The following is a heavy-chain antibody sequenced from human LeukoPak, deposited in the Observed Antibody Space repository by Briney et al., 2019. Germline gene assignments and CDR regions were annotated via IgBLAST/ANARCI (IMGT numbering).Heavy chain of an antibody. D-gene: IGHD3-10*01. CDR3: AKGQNGSGSYYINYGMDV. J-gene: IGHJ6*02. CDR1: GFSFSTSW. V-gene: IGHV3-9*01. CDR2: ISWNSGSI. Sequence: GGSLRLSCAASGFSFSTSWMAWVRQAPGKGLEWVSGISWNSGSIGYADSVKGRFTISRDNAKNSLYLQMNSLRAEDTALYYCAKGQNGSGSYYINYGMDVWGQGTTVTVSS.